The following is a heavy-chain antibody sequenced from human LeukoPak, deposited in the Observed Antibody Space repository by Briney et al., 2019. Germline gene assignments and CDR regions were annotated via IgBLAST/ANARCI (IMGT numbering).Heavy chain of an antibody. J-gene: IGHJ4*02. D-gene: IGHD3-10*01. Sequence: GGSLTLSCPASGFTFSSYAMHWVRQAPGKWLEWVAVISYVGSNKYYADSVKGRFTISRDNSKNTLYLQMNSLRAEDTAVYYCARAPDGAGADWGQGTLVTVAS. V-gene: IGHV3-30-3*01. CDR1: GFTFSSYA. CDR3: ARAPDGAGAD. CDR2: ISYVGSNK.